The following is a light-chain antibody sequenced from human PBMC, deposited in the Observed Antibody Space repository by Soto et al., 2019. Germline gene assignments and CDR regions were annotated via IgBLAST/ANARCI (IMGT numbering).Light chain of an antibody. CDR3: SSYTSSSTVV. V-gene: IGLV2-14*01. CDR1: SSDVGGYDY. J-gene: IGLJ2*01. CDR2: DVS. Sequence: QSALTQPASVSGSPGQSITISCTGTSSDVGGYDYVSWYQQHPGKAPKLMIYDVSNRPSGVSNRFSGSKSANTASLTISGLQAEDEADYYFSSYTSSSTVVFGGGTKVTVL.